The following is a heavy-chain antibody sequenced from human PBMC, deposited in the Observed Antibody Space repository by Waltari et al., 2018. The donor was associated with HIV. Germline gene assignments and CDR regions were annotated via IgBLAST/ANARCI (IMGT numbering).Heavy chain of an antibody. J-gene: IGHJ6*02. CDR3: ASIAYCGGDCYPRGMDV. CDR1: GVTGSSTY. CDR2: IYSGGST. D-gene: IGHD2-21*02. Sequence: EVQLVESGGGLVRPGGYLSLSCAASGVTGSSTYMRWVRQAPGKGLEWVSVIYSGGSTYYADSVKGRFTISRDNSKNTLYLQMNSLRAEDTAVYYCASIAYCGGDCYPRGMDVWGQGTTVTVSS. V-gene: IGHV3-66*01.